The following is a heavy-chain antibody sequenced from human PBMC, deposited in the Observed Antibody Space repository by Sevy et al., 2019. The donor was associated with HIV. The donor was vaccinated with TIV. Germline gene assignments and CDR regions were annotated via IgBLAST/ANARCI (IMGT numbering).Heavy chain of an antibody. V-gene: IGHV3-66*02. J-gene: IGHJ4*02. CDR2: IFSSGSA. Sequence: GGSLRLSCTISGFTVNDKYIIWVRQAPGKGLEWVSVIFSSGSAYYADAAKGRFTISRDNSKNTVDLQMNSVRAEDTAVYYCVSLFLTYRSGWSYFDYWGQGTLVTVSS. D-gene: IGHD6-19*01. CDR3: VSLFLTYRSGWSYFDY. CDR1: GFTVNDKY.